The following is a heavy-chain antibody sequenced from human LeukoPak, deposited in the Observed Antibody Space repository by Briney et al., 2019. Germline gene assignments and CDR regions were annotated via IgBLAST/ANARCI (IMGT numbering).Heavy chain of an antibody. Sequence: PWGSLRLSCVASGFTVTSNYMNWVRLAPGKGLEWVSVIYGGGTTYYAESVKGRFTISRDNSKNTLYLQMNNLRAEDTAVYYCATARIQLSALDIWGQGTMVAVSS. CDR1: GFTVTSNY. CDR3: ATARIQLSALDI. D-gene: IGHD5-18*01. J-gene: IGHJ3*02. CDR2: IYGGGTT. V-gene: IGHV3-66*01.